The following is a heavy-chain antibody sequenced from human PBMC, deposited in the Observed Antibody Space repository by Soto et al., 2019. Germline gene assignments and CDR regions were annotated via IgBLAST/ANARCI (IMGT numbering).Heavy chain of an antibody. CDR1: GFTFSSYS. Sequence: GGSLRLSCAASGFTFSSYSMNWVRQAPGKGLEWVSCISGSSGSTYYADSVKGRFTISRDNSKNTLFLQMNSLRAEDTAVYYCARDHSPPKNCSSTSCLPWGQGTLVTVSS. CDR3: ARDHSPPKNCSSTSCLP. D-gene: IGHD2-2*01. V-gene: IGHV3-21*06. CDR2: ISGSSGST. J-gene: IGHJ5*02.